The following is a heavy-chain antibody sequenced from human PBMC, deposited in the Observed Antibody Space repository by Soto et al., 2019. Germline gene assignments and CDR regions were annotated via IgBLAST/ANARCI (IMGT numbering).Heavy chain of an antibody. D-gene: IGHD5-18*01. CDR1: GDSISSYY. CDR2: ISYSGGT. Sequence: QVQLQESGPGLVKPSETLSLTCIVSGDSISSYYWSWIRQPPGKGLEWIGYISYSGGTNYNPSLKSRVTISVDTSKIQFSLKLTSVTAADTAVYYCARVSKGGYTYGYVDHWGQGALVTVSS. V-gene: IGHV4-59*01. J-gene: IGHJ4*02. CDR3: ARVSKGGYTYGYVDH.